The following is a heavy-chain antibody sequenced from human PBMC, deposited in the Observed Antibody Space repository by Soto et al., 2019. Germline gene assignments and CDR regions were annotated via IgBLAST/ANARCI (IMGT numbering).Heavy chain of an antibody. CDR3: ARDSGIRTADY. V-gene: IGHV3-7*05. CDR1: GFTFHDYW. J-gene: IGHJ4*02. Sequence: PGGSLRLSCAASGFTFHDYWMAWVRQTPGKGLEWVANIKTDGSEEYYLDSVKGRFTVSRDNAKNSLYLQMNSLRAEDTALYYCARDSGIRTADYWGQGTLVTVPS. CDR2: IKTDGSEE. D-gene: IGHD2-21*02.